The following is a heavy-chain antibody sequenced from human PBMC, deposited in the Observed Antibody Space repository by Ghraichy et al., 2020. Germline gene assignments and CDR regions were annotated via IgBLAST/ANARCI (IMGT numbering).Heavy chain of an antibody. J-gene: IGHJ6*02. D-gene: IGHD3-22*01. CDR3: ARDSRRYYDSSGYLWYGMDV. CDR2: ISSSSSSTI. CDR1: GFTFSSYS. V-gene: IGHV3-48*01. Sequence: GESLNISCAASGFTFSSYSMNWVRQAPGKGLEWVSYISSSSSSTIYYAGSVKGRFTISRDNAKNSLYLQMNSLRAEDTAVYYCARDSRRYYDSSGYLWYGMDVWGQGTTVTVSS.